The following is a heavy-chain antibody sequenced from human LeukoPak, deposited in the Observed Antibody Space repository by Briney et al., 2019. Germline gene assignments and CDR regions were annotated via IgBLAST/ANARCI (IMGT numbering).Heavy chain of an antibody. D-gene: IGHD3-22*01. V-gene: IGHV4-4*07. J-gene: IGHJ4*02. CDR3: ARGAMGKGYSDY. CDR1: GGSINSYY. Sequence: SETLSLTCTVSGGSINSYYWSWIRQPAGKGLEWIGRIYTSGGTNYNPSLKSRVTMSVDTSKNQFSLKLSSVTAADTAVYHCARGAMGKGYSDYWGQGTLVTVSS. CDR2: IYTSGGT.